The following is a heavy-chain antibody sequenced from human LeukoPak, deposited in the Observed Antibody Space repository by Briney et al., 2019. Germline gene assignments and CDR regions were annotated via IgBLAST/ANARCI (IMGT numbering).Heavy chain of an antibody. CDR2: ISYDGSNK. Sequence: GGSLRLSCAASGFTFSSYAMHWVRQAPGKGLEWVAVISYDGSNKYYADSVKGRFTISRDNSKNTLYLQMNSLRAEDKAVYYCARDHGAFVVVTANDYWGQGTLVTVSS. J-gene: IGHJ4*02. V-gene: IGHV3-30-3*01. CDR3: ARDHGAFVVVTANDY. CDR1: GFTFSSYA. D-gene: IGHD2-21*02.